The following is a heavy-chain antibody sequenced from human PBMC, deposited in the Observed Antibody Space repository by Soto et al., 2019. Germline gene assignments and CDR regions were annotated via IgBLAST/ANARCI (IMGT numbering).Heavy chain of an antibody. CDR3: ARDKRFYYYGMDV. CDR2: IYYSGST. CDR1: GGSISSGGYY. V-gene: IGHV4-31*03. Sequence: SETLSLTCTVSGGSISSGGYYWSWIRQHPGKGLEWIGYIYYSGSTYYNPSLKSRVTISVDTSKNQFSLKLSSVTAADTAVYYCARDKRFYYYGMDVWGQGTTVTVSS. J-gene: IGHJ6*02.